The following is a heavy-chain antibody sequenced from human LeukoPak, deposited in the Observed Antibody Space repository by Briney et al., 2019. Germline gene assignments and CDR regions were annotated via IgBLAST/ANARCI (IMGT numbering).Heavy chain of an antibody. V-gene: IGHV4-39*07. Sequence: SETLSLTCTVSGGSISSSSYYWGWIRQPPGKGLEWIGSIYYSGSTYYNPSLKSRVTISVDTSKNQFSLKLSSVTAADTAVYYCAKERGKGVGATRALLFYDYWGQGTLVTVSS. D-gene: IGHD1-26*01. CDR1: GGSISSSSYY. J-gene: IGHJ4*02. CDR2: IYYSGST. CDR3: AKERGKGVGATRALLFYDY.